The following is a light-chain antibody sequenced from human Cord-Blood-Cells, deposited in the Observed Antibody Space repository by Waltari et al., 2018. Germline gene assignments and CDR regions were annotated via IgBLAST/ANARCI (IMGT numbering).Light chain of an antibody. Sequence: DIQMNQSPSSLSASVGDRVTITCQASQDISNYLNCYQQKPGKAPKLLIYDASNLETGVPSRFSGSGSGTDFTFTISSLQPEDIATYYCQQYDNPFTFGPGTKVDIK. CDR3: QQYDNPFT. J-gene: IGKJ3*01. CDR1: QDISNY. CDR2: DAS. V-gene: IGKV1-33*01.